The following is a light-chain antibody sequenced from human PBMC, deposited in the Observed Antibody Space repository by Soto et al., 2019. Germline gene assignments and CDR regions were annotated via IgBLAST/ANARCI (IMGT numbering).Light chain of an antibody. Sequence: QSVLTQPPSASGTPGQRVTISCSGSSSNIGANPINWYQQLPGTAPKLLIYNNDQRPSGVPDRFSASKSGSSASLAISGLQAEDEAGYYCEAWDDSLYGAVLGGGTKLTVL. CDR2: NND. CDR3: EAWDDSLYGAV. V-gene: IGLV1-44*01. CDR1: SSNIGANP. J-gene: IGLJ2*01.